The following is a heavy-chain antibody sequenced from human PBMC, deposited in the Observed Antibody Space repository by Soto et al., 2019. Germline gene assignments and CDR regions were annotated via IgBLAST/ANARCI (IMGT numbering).Heavy chain of an antibody. Sequence: GASVKVSCKASGYTFTGYYMHWVRQAPGQGLEWMGWINPNSGGTNYARKFQGWVTMTRDTSISTAYMELSRLRSDDTAVYYCARAGREDYFDYWGQGTLVTVSS. CDR3: ARAGREDYFDY. CDR2: INPNSGGT. CDR1: GYTFTGYY. V-gene: IGHV1-2*04. J-gene: IGHJ4*02. D-gene: IGHD2-15*01.